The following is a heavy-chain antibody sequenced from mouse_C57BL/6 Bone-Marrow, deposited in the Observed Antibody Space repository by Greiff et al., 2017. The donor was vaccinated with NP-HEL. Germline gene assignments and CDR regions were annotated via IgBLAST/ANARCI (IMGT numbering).Heavy chain of an antibody. CDR1: GYTFTDYE. Sequence: QVQLQQSGAELVRPGASVTLSCKASGYTFTDYEMHWVKQTPVHGLEWIGAIDPETGGTAYNQKFKGKAILTADKSSSTAYMELRSLTSEDSAVYYCTRGRWLLGAMDYWGQGTSVTVSS. D-gene: IGHD2-3*01. CDR3: TRGRWLLGAMDY. CDR2: IDPETGGT. J-gene: IGHJ4*01. V-gene: IGHV1-15*01.